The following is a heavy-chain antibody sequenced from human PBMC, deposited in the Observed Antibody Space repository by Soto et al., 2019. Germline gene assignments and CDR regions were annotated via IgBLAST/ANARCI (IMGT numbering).Heavy chain of an antibody. Sequence: GASVKVSFKASGGTFSSYAISWVRQAPGQGLEWMGGIIPIFGTANYAQKFQGRVTITADKSTSTAYMELSSLRSEDTAVYYCARDYGTGNPGRFDYWGQGTLVTVSS. CDR2: IIPIFGTA. J-gene: IGHJ4*02. CDR1: GGTFSSYA. V-gene: IGHV1-69*06. CDR3: ARDYGTGNPGRFDY. D-gene: IGHD1-1*01.